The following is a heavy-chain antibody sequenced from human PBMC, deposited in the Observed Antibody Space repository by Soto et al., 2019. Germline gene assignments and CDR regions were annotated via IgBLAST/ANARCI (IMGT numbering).Heavy chain of an antibody. Sequence: PLETLSLTCTVFGGSVSSGSYYCSWIRQPPGKGLEWIGYIYYSGSTNYNPSLKSRVTISVDTSKNQFSLKLSSVTAADTAVYYCARENELDWFDPWGQGTLVTVSS. CDR3: ARENELDWFDP. J-gene: IGHJ5*02. CDR2: IYYSGST. D-gene: IGHD3-3*02. CDR1: GGSVSSGSYY. V-gene: IGHV4-61*01.